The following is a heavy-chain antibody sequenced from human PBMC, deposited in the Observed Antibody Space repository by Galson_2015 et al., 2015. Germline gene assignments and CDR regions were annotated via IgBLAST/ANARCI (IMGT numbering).Heavy chain of an antibody. J-gene: IGHJ4*02. V-gene: IGHV5-51*01. CDR1: GYSFTSYW. D-gene: IGHD6-19*01. CDR2: IYPGDSDT. Sequence: QSGAEVKKPGESPKISCTGSGYSFTSYWIGWVRQMPGKGLEWMGIIYPGDSDTRYSPSFQGQVTISADKSISTAYLQWSSLKASDTAMYYCARTGYSSGWYEGDFDYWGQGTLVTVSS. CDR3: ARTGYSSGWYEGDFDY.